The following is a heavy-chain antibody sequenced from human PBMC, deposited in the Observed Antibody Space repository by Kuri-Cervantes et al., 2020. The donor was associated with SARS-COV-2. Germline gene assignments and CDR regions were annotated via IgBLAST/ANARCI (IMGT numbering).Heavy chain of an antibody. CDR3: YCAPKEGFDS. CDR2: ISAYNGNT. D-gene: IGHD2-8*02. J-gene: IGHJ4*02. Sequence: ASVKVSCKASGYTFINYGISWVRQAPGQGLEWMGWISAYNGNTNYAQKLQGRVTLTRDTSTSTVYMELSSLTSEDTAIYYCYCAPKEGFDSWGQGTLVTVSS. V-gene: IGHV1-18*01. CDR1: GYTFINYG.